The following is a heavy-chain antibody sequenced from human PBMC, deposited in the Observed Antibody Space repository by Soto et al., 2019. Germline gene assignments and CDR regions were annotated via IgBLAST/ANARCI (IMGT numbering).Heavy chain of an antibody. Sequence: SETLSLTCTVSGGSIRSSTYQWCWIRQPPGRGLEWIGSAYYSESTYYNPSLKSRVTISVDTSKNQFSLKLSSVTAADTAVYYWAGYGNYYYYGTDVWGPGNTVTVSS. D-gene: IGHD5-18*01. CDR1: GGSIRSSTYQ. V-gene: IGHV4-39*07. CDR3: AGYGNYYYYGTDV. J-gene: IGHJ6*02. CDR2: AYYSEST.